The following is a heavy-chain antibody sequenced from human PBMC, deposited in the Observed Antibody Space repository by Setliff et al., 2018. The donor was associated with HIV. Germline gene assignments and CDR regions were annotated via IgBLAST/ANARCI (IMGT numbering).Heavy chain of an antibody. CDR2: IYIRGGTT. J-gene: IGHJ3*02. CDR3: ARSQETSVAATEI. CDR1: GASISDGTYY. V-gene: IGHV4-61*09. Sequence: KPSETLSLTCTVSGASISDGTYYWSWIRQPAGKGLEWIGHIYIRGGTTNYSPSLKSRVTISLDTSKNQFSLSLSSVTASDTALYYCARSQETSVAATEIWGQGTMVTVSS.